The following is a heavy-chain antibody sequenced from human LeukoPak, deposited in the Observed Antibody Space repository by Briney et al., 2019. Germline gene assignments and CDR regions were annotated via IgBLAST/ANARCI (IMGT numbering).Heavy chain of an antibody. J-gene: IGHJ6*02. CDR3: ARRLGPAAAYYYYYGMDV. V-gene: IGHV3-33*08. Sequence: GRSLRLSCAASGFTFSSYGMHWVRQAPGKGLEWVAVIWYDGSNKYYTDSVKGRFTISRDNSRNTLYLQMNSLRAEDTAVYYCARRLGPAAAYYYYYGMDVWSQGTTVTVSS. D-gene: IGHD2-2*01. CDR1: GFTFSSYG. CDR2: IWYDGSNK.